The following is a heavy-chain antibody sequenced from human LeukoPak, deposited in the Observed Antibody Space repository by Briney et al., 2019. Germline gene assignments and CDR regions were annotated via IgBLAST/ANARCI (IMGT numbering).Heavy chain of an antibody. Sequence: GGSLRLSCAASGFTFSSYAMSWVRQAPGKGLEWVSAISGSGGSTYYADSVKGRSTISRDNSKNTLYLQMNSLRAEDTAVYYCARGPVSSSGFFGYWGQGTLVTVSS. J-gene: IGHJ4*02. V-gene: IGHV3-23*01. D-gene: IGHD6-19*01. CDR1: GFTFSSYA. CDR2: ISGSGGST. CDR3: ARGPVSSSGFFGY.